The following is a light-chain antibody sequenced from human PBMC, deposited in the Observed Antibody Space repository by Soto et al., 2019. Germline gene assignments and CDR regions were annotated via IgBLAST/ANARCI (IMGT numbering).Light chain of an antibody. J-gene: IGKJ1*01. CDR2: GAS. Sequence: EIVLTQSPGTLSLSPGDRATLSCRASQSVSSSYLAWYQQKPGQAPRLLIYGASSRATGIPDRFSGSGSGTVFTLTISRLEPEDFALYYCQQYGSSPGTFGQGTKVEIK. V-gene: IGKV3-20*01. CDR1: QSVSSSY. CDR3: QQYGSSPGT.